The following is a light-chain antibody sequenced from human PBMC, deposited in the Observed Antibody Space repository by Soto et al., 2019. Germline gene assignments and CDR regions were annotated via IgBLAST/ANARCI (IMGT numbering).Light chain of an antibody. V-gene: IGLV2-23*01. CDR2: EGS. CDR3: CFYAGNSIYV. CDR1: TRDVGIYNL. J-gene: IGLJ1*01. Sequence: QSVLTQPASVSGSPGQSVTISCTGTTRDVGIYNLVSWYQQHPGKAPNVMIYEGSKRPSGVSNRFSASKSGTTASLTISGLQAEDEADYYCCFYAGNSIYVFGSGTKVTVL.